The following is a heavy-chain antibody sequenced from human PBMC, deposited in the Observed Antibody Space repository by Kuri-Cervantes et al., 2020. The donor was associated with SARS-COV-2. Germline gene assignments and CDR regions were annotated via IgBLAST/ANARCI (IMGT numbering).Heavy chain of an antibody. Sequence: GGSLRLSCAASGFTFSSYWMSWVRQAPGKGLEWVANIKQDGSEKYYVDSVKCRFTISRDNAKNPLYLQINSLRAEDTAVYYCARWGVYYFDYWGQGTLVTVSS. CDR1: GFTFSSYW. CDR2: IKQDGSEK. D-gene: IGHD3-16*01. V-gene: IGHV3-7*01. J-gene: IGHJ4*02. CDR3: ARWGVYYFDY.